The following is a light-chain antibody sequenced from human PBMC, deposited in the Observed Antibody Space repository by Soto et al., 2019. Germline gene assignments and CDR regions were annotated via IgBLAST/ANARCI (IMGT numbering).Light chain of an antibody. Sequence: QSVLTQPASVSGSPGQSITVSCTGTSSDVGGFYYVSWYQHHPGKAPKVMIYEVNNRPSGVSDRFSGSQSGNTASLTISGLQAEDEADYYCTSYTGRGASYVFGTGTKAHRP. CDR2: EVN. J-gene: IGLJ1*01. CDR1: SSDVGGFYY. V-gene: IGLV2-14*01. CDR3: TSYTGRGASYV.